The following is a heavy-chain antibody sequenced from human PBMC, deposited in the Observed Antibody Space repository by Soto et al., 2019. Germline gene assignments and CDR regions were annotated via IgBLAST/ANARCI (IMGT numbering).Heavy chain of an antibody. CDR2: ISYDGSNK. CDR3: PRGGTGMDV. J-gene: IGHJ6*02. D-gene: IGHD3-10*01. CDR1: GFTFSSYG. V-gene: IGHV3-30*03. Sequence: QVQLVESGGVVVQTGRSRRLSCAASGFTFSSYGMHLGRQAPGKGLEWVAVISYDGSNKYYADSVKGRFTSSRDNSKNTLYLQINSLRAEDTAVYYCPRGGTGMDVWGPGTTVTVSS.